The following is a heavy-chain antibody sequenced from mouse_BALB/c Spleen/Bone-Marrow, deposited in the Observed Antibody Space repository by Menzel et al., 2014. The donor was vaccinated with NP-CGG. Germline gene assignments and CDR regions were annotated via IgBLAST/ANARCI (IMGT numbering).Heavy chain of an antibody. J-gene: IGHJ3*01. D-gene: IGHD1-1*01. CDR2: IDPANGNT. V-gene: IGHV14-3*02. Sequence: EVKLMESGAELVKPGASVKLSYTASGFNIKDTYIHWVKQRPEQGLEWIGGIDPANGNTKYDPKFQGKATITADTSSNPAYLQLSSLTSEDTAVYYCARDYGRTAWFAYWGQGTLVTVSA. CDR1: GFNIKDTY. CDR3: ARDYGRTAWFAY.